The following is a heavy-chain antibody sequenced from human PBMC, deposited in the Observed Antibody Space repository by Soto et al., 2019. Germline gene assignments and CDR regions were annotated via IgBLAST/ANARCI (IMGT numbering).Heavy chain of an antibody. Sequence: ASVKVSCKASGYTFTSYAMHWVRQAPGQRLEWMGWINAGNGNTKYSQKLQGRVTMTTDTSTSTAYMELRSLRSDDTAVYYCARVISGSYPKPYNWFDPWGQGTLVTVSS. CDR1: GYTFTSYA. CDR3: ARVISGSYPKPYNWFDP. V-gene: IGHV1-3*01. J-gene: IGHJ5*02. D-gene: IGHD1-26*01. CDR2: INAGNGNT.